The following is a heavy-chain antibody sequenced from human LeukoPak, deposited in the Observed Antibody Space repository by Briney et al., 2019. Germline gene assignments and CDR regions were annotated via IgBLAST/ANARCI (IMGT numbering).Heavy chain of an antibody. D-gene: IGHD4-17*01. CDR3: ARNIYGDYNWFDP. CDR2: ISSSGSTI. Sequence: PGGSLRLSCAASGFTFSSYEMNWVRQAPGKGLEWVSYISSSGSTIYYADSVKGRFTISRDNAKNSLYLQMNSLRAEDTAVYCCARNIYGDYNWFDPWGQGTLVTVSS. J-gene: IGHJ5*02. CDR1: GFTFSSYE. V-gene: IGHV3-48*03.